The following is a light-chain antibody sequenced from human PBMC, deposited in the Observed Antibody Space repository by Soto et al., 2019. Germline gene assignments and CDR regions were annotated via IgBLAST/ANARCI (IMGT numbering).Light chain of an antibody. CDR1: SRDIGSYNL. V-gene: IGLV2-23*01. Sequence: QSALTQPASVSGSPGQSITISCTGTSRDIGSYNLVSWYQQHPGKAPKLMIYEGNKRPSGVSNRFSASKSGNTASLTISGLQAEDEGDYYCGTWDDSLVRYVFGAGTKVTV. CDR3: GTWDDSLVRYV. J-gene: IGLJ1*01. CDR2: EGN.